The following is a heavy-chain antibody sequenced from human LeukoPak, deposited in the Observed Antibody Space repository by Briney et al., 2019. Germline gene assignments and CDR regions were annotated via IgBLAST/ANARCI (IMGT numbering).Heavy chain of an antibody. CDR2: ICYSGST. CDR3: ARSGSSWYWSSVDY. J-gene: IGHJ4*02. Sequence: PSQTLSLTCTVSGGSISSGGYYWSWIRQHPGKGLEWIGYICYSGSTYYNPSLKSRVTISVDTSKNQFSLKLSSVTAADTAVYYCARSGSSWYWSSVDYWGQGTLVTVSS. D-gene: IGHD6-13*01. CDR1: GGSISSGGYY. V-gene: IGHV4-31*03.